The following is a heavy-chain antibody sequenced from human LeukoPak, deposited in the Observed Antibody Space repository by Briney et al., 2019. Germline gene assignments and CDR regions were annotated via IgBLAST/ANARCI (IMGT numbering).Heavy chain of an antibody. CDR1: GGSISSYS. D-gene: IGHD5-12*01. J-gene: IGHJ3*02. CDR2: IYHSGST. Sequence: SETLCLTCTVSGGSISSYSWSWIRQPPGKGLEWIGSIYHSGSTNYNPSLKSRVTMSVDTSKNQFSLKLSSVTAADTAVYYCARHGGESIVAMILHAFDIWGQGTMVTVSS. CDR3: ARHGGESIVAMILHAFDI. V-gene: IGHV4-59*08.